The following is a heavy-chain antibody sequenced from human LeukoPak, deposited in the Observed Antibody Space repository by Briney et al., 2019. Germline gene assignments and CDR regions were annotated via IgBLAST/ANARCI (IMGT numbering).Heavy chain of an antibody. CDR1: GFTFSSYW. V-gene: IGHV3-7*01. Sequence: GGSLRLSCAASGFTFSSYWMSWVRQAPGKGLEWVANIKQDGSEKYYVDSVKGRFTISRDNAKNSLYLQMNSLRAEDTAVYYCARGAEQLVSWFDPWGQGTLVTVSS. D-gene: IGHD6-6*01. CDR2: IKQDGSEK. J-gene: IGHJ5*02. CDR3: ARGAEQLVSWFDP.